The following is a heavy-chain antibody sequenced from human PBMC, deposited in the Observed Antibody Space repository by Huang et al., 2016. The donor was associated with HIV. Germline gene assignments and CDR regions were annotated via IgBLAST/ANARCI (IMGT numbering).Heavy chain of an antibody. CDR3: ARQPYCGGDCAHYYYFYMDV. CDR1: GGTFSPNA. Sequence: QVQLVQSGAEVKRPGASVKVSCRASGGTFSPNAVSWVRQAPGQGLEGMGGIIPMVGRTKYAQMFQGKVTITADESSSTVYMELSSLRSDDTAVYYCARQPYCGGDCAHYYYFYMDVWGKGTTVTVSS. J-gene: IGHJ6*03. V-gene: IGHV1-69*13. D-gene: IGHD2-21*02. CDR2: IIPMVGRT.